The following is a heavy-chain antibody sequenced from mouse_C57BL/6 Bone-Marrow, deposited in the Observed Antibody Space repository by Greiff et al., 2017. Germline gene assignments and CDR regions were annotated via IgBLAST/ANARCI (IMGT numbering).Heavy chain of an antibody. V-gene: IGHV1-50*01. CDR1: GYTFTSYW. CDR3: AVKGIYYDYAAYAMDY. D-gene: IGHD2-4*01. Sequence: QVQLQQPGAELVKPGASVKLSCKASGYTFTSYWMQWVKQRPGQGLEWIGEIDPSDSYTNYNQKFKGKATLTVDTSSSTAYMQLSSLTSEDSAVYYCAVKGIYYDYAAYAMDYWGQGTSVTVSS. J-gene: IGHJ4*01. CDR2: IDPSDSYT.